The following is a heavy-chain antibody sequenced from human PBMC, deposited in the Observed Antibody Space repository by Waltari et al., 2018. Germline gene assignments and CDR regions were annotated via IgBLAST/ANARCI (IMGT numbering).Heavy chain of an antibody. D-gene: IGHD3-22*01. CDR2: ISGSGGST. J-gene: IGHJ4*02. V-gene: IGHV3-23*01. Sequence: EVQLLESGGGLVQPGGSLRLSCAASGFTFSSYAMSWVRQAPVKGLWLVSAISGSGGSTYYADSVKGRFTISRDNSKNTLYLQMNSLRAEDTAVYYCAKDSGIFTMIVVAPTLGFDYWGQGTLVTVSS. CDR1: GFTFSSYA. CDR3: AKDSGIFTMIVVAPTLGFDY.